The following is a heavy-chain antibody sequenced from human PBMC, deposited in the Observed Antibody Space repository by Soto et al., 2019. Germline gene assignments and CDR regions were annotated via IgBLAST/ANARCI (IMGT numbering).Heavy chain of an antibody. CDR3: ARVLPSTGIAVAARVNSSFDI. J-gene: IGHJ3*02. V-gene: IGHV3-30-3*01. CDR2: ISYDGSNK. Sequence: PGGSLRLSCAASGFTFSSYAMHWVRQAPGKGLEWVAVISYDGSNKYYADSVKGRFTISRDNSKNTLYLQMNSLRAEDTAVYYCARVLPSTGIAVAARVNSSFDIWGQGTMVTVSS. D-gene: IGHD6-19*01. CDR1: GFTFSSYA.